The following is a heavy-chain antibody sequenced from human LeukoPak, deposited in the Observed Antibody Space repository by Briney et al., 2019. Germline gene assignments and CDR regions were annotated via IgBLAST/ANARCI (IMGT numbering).Heavy chain of an antibody. J-gene: IGHJ3*02. D-gene: IGHD3-22*01. CDR1: GGSISSSSYY. CDR2: IYHSGST. Sequence: SETLSLTCTVSGGSISSSSYYWGWIRQPPGKGLEWIGSIYHSGSTYYNPSLKSRVTISVDTSKNQFSLKLSSVTAADTAVYYCARDLNYYDSSGAFDIWGQGTMVTVSS. CDR3: ARDLNYYDSSGAFDI. V-gene: IGHV4-39*07.